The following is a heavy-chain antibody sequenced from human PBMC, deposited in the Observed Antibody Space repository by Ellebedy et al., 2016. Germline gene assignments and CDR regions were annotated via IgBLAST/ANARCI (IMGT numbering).Heavy chain of an antibody. J-gene: IGHJ4*02. V-gene: IGHV1-18*01. CDR1: GGTFSSYA. CDR3: AREDWNGI. CDR2: ISAYNGHT. D-gene: IGHD1-1*01. Sequence: ASVKVSXXASGGTFSSYAISWVRQAPGQGLEWMGWISAYNGHTNYAQKLQGRVTMTTDTSTSTAYMELRSLRSDDTAVYYCAREDWNGIWGQGTLVTVSS.